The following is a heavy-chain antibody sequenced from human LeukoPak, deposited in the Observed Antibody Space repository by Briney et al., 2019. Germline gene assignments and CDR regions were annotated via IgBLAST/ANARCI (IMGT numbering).Heavy chain of an antibody. Sequence: GGSLRLSCAASGFTFSSYAMHWVRQAPGKGLEWVAVISYDGSNKYYADSVKGRFTISRDNSKNTLYLQMNSLRAEDTAVYYCARDRNLEMATIPFDYWGQGTLVTVSS. D-gene: IGHD5-24*01. CDR2: ISYDGSNK. CDR1: GFTFSSYA. V-gene: IGHV3-30-3*01. CDR3: ARDRNLEMATIPFDY. J-gene: IGHJ4*02.